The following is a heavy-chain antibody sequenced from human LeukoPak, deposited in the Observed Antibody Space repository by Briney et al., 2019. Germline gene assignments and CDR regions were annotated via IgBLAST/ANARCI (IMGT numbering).Heavy chain of an antibody. CDR1: GFTFSNYA. D-gene: IGHD1-26*01. V-gene: IGHV3-23*01. CDR2: IIGSNGAT. J-gene: IGHJ4*02. CDR3: ARVIGSYGDSAY. Sequence: GGPLRLSRAASGFTFSNYAMNWVRQAPGKGLEWVSLIIGSNGATFYADSVKGRFTISRDTSKNTLYLQMNSLRAEDTAVYYCARVIGSYGDSAYWGQGTLVTVSS.